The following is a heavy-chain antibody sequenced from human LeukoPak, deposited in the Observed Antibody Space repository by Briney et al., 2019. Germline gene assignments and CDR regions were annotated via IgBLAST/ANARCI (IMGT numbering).Heavy chain of an antibody. CDR1: GGSISSGGYY. CDR2: IYHSGST. V-gene: IGHV4-30-2*01. Sequence: PSETLSLTCTVSGGSISSGGYYWSWIRQPPGKGLEWIGYIYHSGSTYYNPSLKSRVTISVDRSKNQFSLKLSSVTAADTAVYYCARVSFRDGYNREDYWGQGTLVTASS. D-gene: IGHD5-24*01. CDR3: ARVSFRDGYNREDY. J-gene: IGHJ4*02.